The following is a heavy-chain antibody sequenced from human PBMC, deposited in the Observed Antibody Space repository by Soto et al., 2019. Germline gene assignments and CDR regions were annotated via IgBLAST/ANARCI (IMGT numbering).Heavy chain of an antibody. CDR2: IYYSGST. J-gene: IGHJ3*02. CDR1: GGSISSSSYY. D-gene: IGHD6-13*01. V-gene: IGHV4-39*01. Sequence: QLQLQESGPGLVKPSETLSLTCTVSGGSISSSSYYWGWIRQPPGKGLEWIGSIYYSGSTYYNPSLKSRVTLSVDTSKNQFSRKLSSVTAADTAVYYCARQAQQLVQLDAFDIWGQGTMVTVSS. CDR3: ARQAQQLVQLDAFDI.